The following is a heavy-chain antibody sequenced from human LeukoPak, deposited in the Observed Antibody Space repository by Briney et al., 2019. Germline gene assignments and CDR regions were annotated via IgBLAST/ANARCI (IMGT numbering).Heavy chain of an antibody. D-gene: IGHD6-19*01. CDR1: GYSFSNYW. V-gene: IGHV5-51*01. CDR3: ARKYGSGWPN. Sequence: GESLKISCKASGYSFSNYWIGWVRPMPGKGLEWMGIIYPGDSEIRYSPSFQGQVTISADKSISTAYLQWSSLKASDTAMYYCARKYGSGWPNWGQGTLVTVSS. J-gene: IGHJ4*02. CDR2: IYPGDSEI.